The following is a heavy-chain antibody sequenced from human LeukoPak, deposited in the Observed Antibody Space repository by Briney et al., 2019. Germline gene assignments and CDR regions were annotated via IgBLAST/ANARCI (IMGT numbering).Heavy chain of an antibody. CDR3: ARGRDFGQDY. J-gene: IGHJ4*02. CDR1: GASVNSFY. CDR2: IYYSGSP. Sequence: SETLSLTCTVSGASVNSFYWNWIRQPPGKGLEWIGYIYYSGSPNYNPSLKSRVTMSIDTSKNQFSLKLNSVTAADTAVYFCARGRDFGQDYWGQGTLVTVSS. V-gene: IGHV4-59*02. D-gene: IGHD3-10*01.